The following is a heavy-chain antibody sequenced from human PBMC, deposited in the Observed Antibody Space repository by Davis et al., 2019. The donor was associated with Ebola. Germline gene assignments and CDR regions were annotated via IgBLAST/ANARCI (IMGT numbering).Heavy chain of an antibody. CDR3: ARRYYYYYGMDV. CDR2: INHSGST. V-gene: IGHV4-34*01. J-gene: IGHJ6*02. CDR1: GGSFSGYY. Sequence: MPSETLSLTCAAYGGSFSGYYWSWIRQPPGKGLEWIGEINHSGSTNYNPSLKSRVTISVDTSKNQFSLKLSSVTAADTAVYYCARRYYYYYGMDVWGQGTTVTVSS.